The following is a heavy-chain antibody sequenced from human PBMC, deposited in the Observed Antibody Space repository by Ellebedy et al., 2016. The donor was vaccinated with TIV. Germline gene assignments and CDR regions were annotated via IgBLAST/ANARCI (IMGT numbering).Heavy chain of an antibody. D-gene: IGHD3-22*01. Sequence: AASVKVSCKASGYTFTGYYIHWVRQAPGQGLEWVGWINPNSGDTAYAQNLQGRVTVTGDTSISTAYMELSRLISDDPAVYYCVRDLTNYGSSSYWGQGTLVTVSS. CDR2: INPNSGDT. CDR1: GYTFTGYY. J-gene: IGHJ4*02. V-gene: IGHV1-2*02. CDR3: VRDLTNYGSSSY.